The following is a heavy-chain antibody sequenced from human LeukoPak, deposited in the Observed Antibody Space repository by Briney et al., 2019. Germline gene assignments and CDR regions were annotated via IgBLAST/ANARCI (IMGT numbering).Heavy chain of an antibody. Sequence: SETLSLTCAVYGGSFSGYYWSWIRQPPGKGLEWIGEINHSGSTNYNPSLKSRVTISVDTSKNQFSLKLSSVTAADTAVYYCARFPLATGGAFDIWGQGTMVTVSS. CDR1: GGSFSGYY. V-gene: IGHV4-34*01. CDR2: INHSGST. J-gene: IGHJ3*02. D-gene: IGHD7-27*01. CDR3: ARFPLATGGAFDI.